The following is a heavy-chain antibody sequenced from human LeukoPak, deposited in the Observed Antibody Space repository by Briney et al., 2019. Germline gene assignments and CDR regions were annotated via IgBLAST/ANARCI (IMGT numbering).Heavy chain of an antibody. V-gene: IGHV1-2*02. CDR3: ATYNVKPSGMASDWFDP. CDR2: INPNSGGT. J-gene: IGHJ5*02. Sequence: ASVKVSCKASGYTFTGYYMHWVRQAPGQGLEWMGWINPNSGGTNYAQKFQGRVTMTRDMSVSTAYMELRRLRSDDTAVYYCATYNVKPSGMASDWFDPWGQGTLVTVSS. CDR1: GYTFTGYY. D-gene: IGHD3-10*02.